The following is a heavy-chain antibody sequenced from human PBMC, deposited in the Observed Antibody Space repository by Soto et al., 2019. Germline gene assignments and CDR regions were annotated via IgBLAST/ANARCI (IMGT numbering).Heavy chain of an antibody. D-gene: IGHD3-9*01. CDR3: VRVYNYDILTGWGRYYYGMDV. J-gene: IGHJ6*01. V-gene: IGHV4-39*01. Sequence: SETLSLTCTVSGGSISSSSYYWGWIRQPPGKGLEWIGSIFYSGSTYYNPSLKSRVTISVDTSKNQFSLKLSSVTAADTAVYYCVRVYNYDILTGWGRYYYGMDVWGQGTTVTVYS. CDR1: GGSISSSSYY. CDR2: IFYSGST.